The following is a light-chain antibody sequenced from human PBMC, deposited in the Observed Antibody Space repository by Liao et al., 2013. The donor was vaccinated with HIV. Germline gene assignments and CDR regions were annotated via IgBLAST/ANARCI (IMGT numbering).Light chain of an antibody. J-gene: IGLJ1*01. CDR3: QVWDSSSDHYV. V-gene: IGLV3-21*01. CDR1: DIGNKI. CDR2: QDS. Sequence: SYVLTQPPSVSVAPGKTAKITCDGHDIGNKIVHWYQQRPGQSPVLVIYQDSKRPSGIPARFLGSNSGNTATLTISRVEAGDEADYFCQVWDSSSDHYVFGTGTKITVL.